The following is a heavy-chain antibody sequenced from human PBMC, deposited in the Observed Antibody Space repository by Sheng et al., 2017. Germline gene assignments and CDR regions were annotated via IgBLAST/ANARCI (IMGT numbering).Heavy chain of an antibody. CDR2: ISSSGSTI. V-gene: IGHV3-48*03. J-gene: IGHJ6*02. CDR3: ARGTESYYDSSDYPDYFYGMDV. CDR1: GFIFRNNE. Sequence: ESGGDLVQPGGSLRLSCAVSGFIFRNNEMNWVRQAPGKGLEWVSYISSSGSTIYYADSVKGRFTISRDNAKNSVYLQMNSLRAEDTAVYLCARGTESYYDSSDYPDYFYGMDVWGQGTTVTVSS. D-gene: IGHD3-22*01.